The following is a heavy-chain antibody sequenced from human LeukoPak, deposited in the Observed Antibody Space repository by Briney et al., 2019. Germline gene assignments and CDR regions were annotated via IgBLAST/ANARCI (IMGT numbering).Heavy chain of an antibody. D-gene: IGHD6-19*01. CDR2: VSYDGSNT. CDR1: GFTFSSYS. Sequence: GSLSLSCAASGFTFSSYSMNWVRQAPGKGLEWVTVVSYDGSNTFYADSVKGRFTISRDNSKNTLYLQMNSLRAEDTAVFYCAKAGYSSGWRNFDYWGQGTLVTVSS. CDR3: AKAGYSSGWRNFDY. J-gene: IGHJ4*02. V-gene: IGHV3-30*18.